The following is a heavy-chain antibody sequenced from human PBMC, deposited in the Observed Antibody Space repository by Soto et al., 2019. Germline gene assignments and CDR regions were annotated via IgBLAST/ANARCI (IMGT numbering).Heavy chain of an antibody. Sequence: SETLCLTCTVSGGSISSYYWSWIRQPPGKGLEWIGYIYYSGSTNYNPSLKSRVTISVDTSKNQFSLKLSSVTAADTAVYYCARDVGYRISSDSYGWFDLWGQGTMVTVSS. D-gene: IGHD2-2*03. J-gene: IGHJ5*02. CDR2: IYYSGST. CDR3: ARDVGYRISSDSYGWFDL. CDR1: GGSISSYY. V-gene: IGHV4-59*01.